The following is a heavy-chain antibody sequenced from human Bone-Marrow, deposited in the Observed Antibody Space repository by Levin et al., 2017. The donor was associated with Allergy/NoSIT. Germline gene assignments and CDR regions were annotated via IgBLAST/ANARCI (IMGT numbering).Heavy chain of an antibody. CDR3: ARAGAAAGPPEGYFDY. CDR2: IIPIFGTA. V-gene: IGHV1-69*13. CDR1: GGTFSSYA. Sequence: SVKVSCKASGGTFSSYAISWVRQAPGQGLEWMGGIIPIFGTANYAQKFQGRVTITADESTSTAYMELSSLRSEDTAVYYCARAGAAAGPPEGYFDYWGQGTLVTVSS. J-gene: IGHJ4*02. D-gene: IGHD6-13*01.